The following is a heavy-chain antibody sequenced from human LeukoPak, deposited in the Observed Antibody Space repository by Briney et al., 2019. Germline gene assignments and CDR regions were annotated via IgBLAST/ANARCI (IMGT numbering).Heavy chain of an antibody. CDR3: AREVAAAGWFDP. CDR1: GVSISSGGYS. V-gene: IGHV4-30-2*01. J-gene: IGHJ5*02. D-gene: IGHD2-15*01. Sequence: PSETLSLTCAVSGVSISSGGYSWSWIRQPPGKGLEWIGYIYHSGSTYYNPSLKSRVTISVDRSKNQISLKLSSVTAADTAVYYCAREVAAAGWFDPWGQGTLVTVSS. CDR2: IYHSGST.